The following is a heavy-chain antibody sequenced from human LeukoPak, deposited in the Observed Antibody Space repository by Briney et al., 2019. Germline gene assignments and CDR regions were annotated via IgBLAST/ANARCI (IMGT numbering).Heavy chain of an antibody. Sequence: ASVTVSFKASGYAFTIYYIHWVRQAPGQGMEWMGIIAPLGAITSYAQQFQGTVSLTRATSTSTVYLDLSSLRSEDTAMYYCARVWAISSAGPPGCWGQGTLVTVSS. D-gene: IGHD6-13*01. J-gene: IGHJ4*02. CDR2: IAPLGAIT. V-gene: IGHV1-46*01. CDR3: ARVWAISSAGPPGC. CDR1: GYAFTIYY.